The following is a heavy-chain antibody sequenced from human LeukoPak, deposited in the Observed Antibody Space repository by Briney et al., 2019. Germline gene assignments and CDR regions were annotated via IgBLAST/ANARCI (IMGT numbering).Heavy chain of an antibody. CDR1: GFTFSSFT. CDR2: ISHSGGST. CDR3: AKVRNYFGSGAFDY. V-gene: IGHV3-23*01. J-gene: IGHJ4*02. D-gene: IGHD3-10*01. Sequence: GGSLRLSCAASGFTFSSFTMSWVRQAPGKGLEWVSAISHSGGSTSYADSVKGRFTISRDNSKNTLYLQMNSLRAEDTAVYYCAKVRNYFGSGAFDYWGQGTLVTVSS.